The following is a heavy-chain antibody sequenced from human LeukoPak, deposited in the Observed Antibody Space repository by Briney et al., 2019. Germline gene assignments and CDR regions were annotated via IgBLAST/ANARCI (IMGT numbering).Heavy chain of an antibody. CDR3: ARGGTYNGILSFDP. V-gene: IGHV4-59*01. Sequence: SETLSLTCSVSGGSISSYYWSWIRQPPGKGLEWIGYIYYNGNTNYSPSLKSRVAISLDTSKIQFSLKLTSVTAADTAVYYCARGGTYNGILSFDPWGQGTLVTVSS. CDR2: IYYNGNT. D-gene: IGHD3-9*01. J-gene: IGHJ5*02. CDR1: GGSISSYY.